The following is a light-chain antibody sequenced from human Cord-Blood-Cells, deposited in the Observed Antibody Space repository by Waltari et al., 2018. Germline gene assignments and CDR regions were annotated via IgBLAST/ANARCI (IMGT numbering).Light chain of an antibody. V-gene: IGLV3-1*01. CDR2: QDS. Sequence: SYELTQPPSVSVAPGQTASITCSGDNLGDQHACWYQQKPGQSPVLVIYQDSKRPSGIPERFSGSNSGNTATLTISGTQAMDEADYYCQAWDSSTYVFGTGTKVTVL. CDR3: QAWDSSTYV. J-gene: IGLJ1*01. CDR1: NLGDQH.